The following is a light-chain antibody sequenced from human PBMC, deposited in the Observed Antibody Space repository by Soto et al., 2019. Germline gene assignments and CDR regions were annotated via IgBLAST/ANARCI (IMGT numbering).Light chain of an antibody. CDR2: DVS. CDR1: SSYVGGYNY. V-gene: IGLV2-11*01. CDR3: CSYAGSYTFV. J-gene: IGLJ1*01. Sequence: QSALTQPRSVSGSPGQSVTISCTGTSSYVGGYNYVSWYQRHPGKAPKLMIYDVSKRPSGVPDRFSGSKSGNTASLTISGLQAEDEADYYCCSYAGSYTFVFGTGTKVTVL.